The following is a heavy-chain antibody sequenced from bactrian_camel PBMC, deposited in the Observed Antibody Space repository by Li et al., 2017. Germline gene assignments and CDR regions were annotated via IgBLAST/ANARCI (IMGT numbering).Heavy chain of an antibody. J-gene: IGHJ4*01. CDR3: TKDLSPSIGGWNLHY. Sequence: VQLVESGGGSVQAGGSLRLTCAASGYTLRSRCVGWFRQAPGKEREGVATIYTQGSSTFYADSVKGRFTISRDNAKNTLYLQLMSLKTEDTAMYYCTKDLSPSIGGWNLHYWGRGTQVTVS. CDR2: IYTQGSST. CDR1: GYTLRSRC. V-gene: IGHV3S1*01.